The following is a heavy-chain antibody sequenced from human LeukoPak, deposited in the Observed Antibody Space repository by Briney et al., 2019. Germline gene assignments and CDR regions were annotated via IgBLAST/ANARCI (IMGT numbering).Heavy chain of an antibody. CDR2: INPNSGGT. Sequence: ASVKVSCKASGYTFTGYYMHWVRQAPGQGLEWMGWINPNSGGTNYAQKFQGRVTMTRDTSISTAYMELSSLRSEDTAVYYCARGLIAARRSFDYWGQGTLVTVSS. V-gene: IGHV1-2*02. CDR3: ARGLIAARRSFDY. D-gene: IGHD6-6*01. CDR1: GYTFTGYY. J-gene: IGHJ4*02.